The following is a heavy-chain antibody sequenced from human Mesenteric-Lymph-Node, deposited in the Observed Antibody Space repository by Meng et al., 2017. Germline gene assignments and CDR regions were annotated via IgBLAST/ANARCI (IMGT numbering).Heavy chain of an antibody. J-gene: IGHJ5*02. CDR1: GFALSTSGVG. D-gene: IGHD4-17*01. CDR2: IYWNDDK. CDR3: AHSRLDYGDYESWFDP. V-gene: IGHV2-5*01. Sequence: TMNESGPTLCTPNPTRTLTCTFSGFALSTSGVGVGWIRQPTGKALEWLARIYWNDDKRYRQSLNSRLTIPKDTSKNQVVLTMTNMDPVDTATYYCAHSRLDYGDYESWFDPWGQGTLVTVSS.